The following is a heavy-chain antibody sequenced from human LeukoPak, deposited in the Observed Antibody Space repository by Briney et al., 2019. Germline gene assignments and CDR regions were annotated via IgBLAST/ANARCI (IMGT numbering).Heavy chain of an antibody. V-gene: IGHV3-7*03. CDR2: IKPDGSAQ. J-gene: IGHJ3*02. CDR1: GFTFSSNW. Sequence: GGSLRLSCATSGFTFSSNWMSWVRHVPGRGLDWVANIKPDGSAQYYAASVKGRFTVSRDNAQNSVYLQMNSLRAEDTAVYYCARPTVTTGIDAFDIWGQGTMVTVSS. CDR3: ARPTVTTGIDAFDI. D-gene: IGHD4-17*01.